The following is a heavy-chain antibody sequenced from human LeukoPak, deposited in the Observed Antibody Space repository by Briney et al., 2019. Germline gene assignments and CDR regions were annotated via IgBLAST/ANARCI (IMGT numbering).Heavy chain of an antibody. Sequence: SETLSLTCTVSGYPISGGYYWGWIRQPPGKGLEWIGEINHSGRTNYNPSLKSRVTVSADTSRIQFSLKVTSVTAADTAVYYCARGSWFGNFFPYYYYMDVWGKGTTVTVSS. CDR1: GYPISGGYY. J-gene: IGHJ6*03. CDR3: ARGSWFGNFFPYYYYMDV. V-gene: IGHV4-38-2*02. CDR2: INHSGRT. D-gene: IGHD3-10*01.